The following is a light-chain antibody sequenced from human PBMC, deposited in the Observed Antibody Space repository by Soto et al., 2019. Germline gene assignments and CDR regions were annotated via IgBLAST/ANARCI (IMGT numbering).Light chain of an antibody. J-gene: IGLJ1*01. CDR3: CSYVSSKTYV. V-gene: IGLV2-14*01. Sequence: QSALTQPASVYGSPGQSITISCTGTRTDVGGYNFVSWYQQHPGQAPKLIIYEVSNRPSGVYNRFSGSKSDNTASLTISGLQAEDEADYYCCSYVSSKTYVFGTGTKLTVL. CDR1: RTDVGGYNF. CDR2: EVS.